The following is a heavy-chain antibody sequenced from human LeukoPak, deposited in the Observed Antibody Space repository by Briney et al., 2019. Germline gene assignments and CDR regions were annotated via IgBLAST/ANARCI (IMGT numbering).Heavy chain of an antibody. CDR1: GASVSDGNYY. D-gene: IGHD3-22*01. CDR3: ARSLTYYYDSSGPTD. CDR2: MFYSEST. Sequence: SETLSLTCSVSGASVSDGNYYWSWIRQPPGKGLEWIGYMFYSESTKYNPSLKSRVTISVDKSKNQFSLHMSSVTAADTAVYYCARSLTYYYDSSGPTDWGQGTLVTVSS. V-gene: IGHV4-61*01. J-gene: IGHJ4*02.